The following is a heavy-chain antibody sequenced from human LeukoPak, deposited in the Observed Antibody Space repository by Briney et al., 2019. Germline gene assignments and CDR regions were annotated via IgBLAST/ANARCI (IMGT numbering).Heavy chain of an antibody. J-gene: IGHJ4*02. D-gene: IGHD3-9*01. Sequence: ASETLSLTCTVSGYSISSGYYWGWIRQPPGKGLEWIGSIYHSGSTYYNPSLKSRVTISVDTSKNQFSLKLSSVTAADTAVYYCARVGGDVLRYFDWLPNPPDYWGQGTLVTVSS. CDR1: GYSISSGYY. CDR2: IYHSGST. CDR3: ARVGGDVLRYFDWLPNPPDY. V-gene: IGHV4-38-2*02.